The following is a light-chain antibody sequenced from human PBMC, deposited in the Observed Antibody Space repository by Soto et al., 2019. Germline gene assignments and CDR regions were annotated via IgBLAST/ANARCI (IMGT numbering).Light chain of an antibody. Sequence: IVLTQSPGILSLSPGERATLSCRASQSITSNFLAWYQQKPGQAPRLLMYDASTRATGIPDRFSGSGSGTDFSLTINRLQPEDFAVYYCQQYGSSVWTFGQGTKVEIK. CDR1: QSITSNF. CDR3: QQYGSSVWT. CDR2: DAS. J-gene: IGKJ1*01. V-gene: IGKV3-20*01.